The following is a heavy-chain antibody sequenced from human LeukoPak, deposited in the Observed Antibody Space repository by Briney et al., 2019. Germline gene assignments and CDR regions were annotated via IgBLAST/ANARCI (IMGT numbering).Heavy chain of an antibody. D-gene: IGHD6-13*01. Sequence: GGSLRLSCAASGFTFSSYAMSWVHQAPGKGLEWVSAISGSGGSTYYADSVKGRFTISRDNSKNTLYLQMNSLRAEDTAVYYCAKVAGSSWYRGGWFNPWGQGTLVTVSS. CDR2: ISGSGGST. CDR3: AKVAGSSWYRGGWFNP. J-gene: IGHJ5*02. V-gene: IGHV3-23*01. CDR1: GFTFSSYA.